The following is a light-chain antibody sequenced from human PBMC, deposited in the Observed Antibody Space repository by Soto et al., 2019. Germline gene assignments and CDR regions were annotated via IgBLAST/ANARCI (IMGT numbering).Light chain of an antibody. CDR3: QQYNNWWT. V-gene: IGKV3-15*01. J-gene: IGKJ1*01. CDR2: GAS. CDR1: ESVSSN. Sequence: EVVLTQSPGTLSLSPGERATLSCWASESVSSNLAWYQQKPGQAPRLLIYGASTRATGIPARFSGSGSGTEFTLTISSLQSEDFAVYYCQQYNNWWTFGQGTKVDIK.